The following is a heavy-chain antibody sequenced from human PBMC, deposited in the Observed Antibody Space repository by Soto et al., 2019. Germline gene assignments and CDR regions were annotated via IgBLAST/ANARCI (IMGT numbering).Heavy chain of an antibody. Sequence: QLQLQESGPGLVKPSETLSLTCTVSGGSISSSSYYWGWIRQPPGKGLEWLGGIYYSGSTYYNLSLKSRVTIAVDTSMNQCASKLSSVTAADTVVYYCALAGCGGDCYGFFDYWGQGTLVTVSS. CDR1: GGSISSSSYY. CDR2: IYYSGST. J-gene: IGHJ4*02. CDR3: ALAGCGGDCYGFFDY. D-gene: IGHD2-21*02. V-gene: IGHV4-39*01.